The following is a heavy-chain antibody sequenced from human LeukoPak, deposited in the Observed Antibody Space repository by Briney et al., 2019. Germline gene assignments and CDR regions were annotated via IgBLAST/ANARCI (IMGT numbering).Heavy chain of an antibody. CDR2: INHSGST. D-gene: IGHD2-15*01. V-gene: IGHV4-34*01. CDR1: GGSFSGYY. CDR3: ARGRVVAATKGLYYYYYYMDV. Sequence: SETLSHTCAVYGGSFSGYYWSWIRQPPGKGLEWIGEINHSGSTNYNPSLKSRVTISVDTSKNQFSLKLSSVTAADTAVYYCARGRVVAATKGLYYYYYYMDVWGKGTTVTVSS. J-gene: IGHJ6*03.